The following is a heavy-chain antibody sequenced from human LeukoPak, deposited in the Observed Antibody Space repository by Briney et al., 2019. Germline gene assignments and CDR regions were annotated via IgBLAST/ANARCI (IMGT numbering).Heavy chain of an antibody. Sequence: GASLKFSCKGSGYIFSSYWISWLRQLPGKVLEWMWRIDPSDSYTNYSPSFQGHVTISADKSISTAYLQWSTLKASDTAMYYCARVGTAGTSYWGQGTLVTASS. V-gene: IGHV5-10-1*01. CDR1: GYIFSSYW. CDR2: IDPSDSYT. J-gene: IGHJ4*02. CDR3: ARVGTAGTSY. D-gene: IGHD6-13*01.